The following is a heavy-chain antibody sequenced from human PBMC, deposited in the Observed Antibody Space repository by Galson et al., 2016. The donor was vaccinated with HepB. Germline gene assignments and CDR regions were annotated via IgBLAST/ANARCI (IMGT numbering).Heavy chain of an antibody. J-gene: IGHJ4*02. CDR1: GFTFSDYW. V-gene: IGHV3-7*03. CDR3: ARAGGGYRGYLGGMDY. CDR2: IRQDGIER. D-gene: IGHD3-16*02. Sequence: SLRLSCAASGFTFSDYWMSWVRQAPGKGLEWVANIRQDGIERYYGDSVKGRFTISGDSAKNSVSLQMNRLRAADTAVYYCARAGGGYRGYLGGMDYWGRGTLVTVSS.